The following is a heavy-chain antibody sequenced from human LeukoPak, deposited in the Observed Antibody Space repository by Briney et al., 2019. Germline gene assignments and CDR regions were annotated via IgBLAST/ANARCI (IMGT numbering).Heavy chain of an antibody. Sequence: GGSLRLSCEPSGFTFSSYAMHWVRQGPGKGLEWVAVISYDGNNQYYADSVKGRFTISRDNAKNSLHLQMNSLRAEDTAVYYCARDYYDDIWGQGTMVTVSS. CDR1: GFTFSSYA. V-gene: IGHV3-30*04. D-gene: IGHD3-22*01. J-gene: IGHJ3*02. CDR3: ARDYYDDI. CDR2: ISYDGNNQ.